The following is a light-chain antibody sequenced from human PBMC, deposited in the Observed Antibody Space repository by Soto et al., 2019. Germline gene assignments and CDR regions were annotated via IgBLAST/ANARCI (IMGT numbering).Light chain of an antibody. CDR2: ENN. CDR1: SSNIGNNY. V-gene: IGLV1-51*02. Sequence: QSVLTQPPSVSAAPGQTVTISCSGSSSNIGNNYVSWYQQLPGTAHKLLIYENNKRPSGIPDRFSGSKSGTSATLGITGLQTGDEADYYCGTWDSSRSAVVFGGGTKLTVL. CDR3: GTWDSSRSAVV. J-gene: IGLJ2*01.